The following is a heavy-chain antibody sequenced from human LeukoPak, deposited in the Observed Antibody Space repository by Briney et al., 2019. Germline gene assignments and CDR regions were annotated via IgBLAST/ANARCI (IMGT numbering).Heavy chain of an antibody. V-gene: IGHV1-18*01. J-gene: IGHJ4*02. CDR3: AREAAAGGFDY. CDR2: ISAYNGNT. CDR1: GYTFTSYG. Sequence: ASVKVSCKASGYTFTSYGISWVRQAPGQGLDWMGWISAYNGNTNYAQKLQGRVTITTDTSTSTAYMELRSLRSDDTAVYYCAREAAAGGFDYWGQGTLVTVSS. D-gene: IGHD6-13*01.